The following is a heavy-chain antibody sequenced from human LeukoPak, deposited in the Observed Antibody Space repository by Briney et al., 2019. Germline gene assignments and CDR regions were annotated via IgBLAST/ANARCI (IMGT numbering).Heavy chain of an antibody. V-gene: IGHV1-8*01. Sequence: ASVKVSCKASGYTFTSYDINWVRQATGQGLEWMGWMNPNSGNTGYAQKFQGRVTMTTDTSTSTAYMELRSLRSDDTAVYYCARNPYDRVIVVAGYDLEYYFDYWGQGTLVTVSS. J-gene: IGHJ4*02. CDR1: GYTFTSYD. CDR2: MNPNSGNT. CDR3: ARNPYDRVIVVAGYDLEYYFDY. D-gene: IGHD5-12*01.